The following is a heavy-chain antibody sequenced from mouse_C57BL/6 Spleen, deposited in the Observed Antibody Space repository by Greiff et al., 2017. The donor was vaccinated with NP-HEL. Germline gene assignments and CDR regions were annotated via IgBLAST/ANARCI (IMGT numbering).Heavy chain of an antibody. D-gene: IGHD1-1*01. CDR2: INPNNGGT. V-gene: IGHV1-26*01. J-gene: IGHJ4*01. CDR3: AQKDYGSSYGYAMDY. Sequence: EVQLQQSGPELVKPGASVKISCKASGYTFTDYYMNWVKQSHGKSLEWIGDINPNNGGTSYNQKFKGKATLTVDKSSSTAYMELRSLTSEDSAVYYCAQKDYGSSYGYAMDYWGQGTSVTVSS. CDR1: GYTFTDYY.